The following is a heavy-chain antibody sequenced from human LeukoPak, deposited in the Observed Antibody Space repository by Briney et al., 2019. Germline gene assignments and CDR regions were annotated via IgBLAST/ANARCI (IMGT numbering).Heavy chain of an antibody. D-gene: IGHD1-1*01. Sequence: GASVKVSCKASGYTFTDYYMHWVRQAPGQGLEWMGWISPNSGETSYAQKFQGRVTMTRDTSIRTVYMEVNSLRPDDTAVLYCARDGNFDYWGQGTLVTVSS. V-gene: IGHV1-2*02. J-gene: IGHJ4*02. CDR2: ISPNSGET. CDR3: ARDGNFDY. CDR1: GYTFTDYY.